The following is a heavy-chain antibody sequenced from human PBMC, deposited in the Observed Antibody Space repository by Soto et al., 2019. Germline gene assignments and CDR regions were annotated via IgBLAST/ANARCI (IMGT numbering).Heavy chain of an antibody. V-gene: IGHV3-33*01. J-gene: IGHJ3*02. D-gene: IGHD6-19*01. Sequence: QVQLVESGGGVVQPGRSLRLSCAASGFTFSSYGMHWVRQAPGKGLEWVAVIWYDGSNKYYADSVKGRFTISRDNSKNTRYLQMNSLRAEDTAVYYCARGGLAVADPGAFDIWGQGTMVTVSS. CDR1: GFTFSSYG. CDR3: ARGGLAVADPGAFDI. CDR2: IWYDGSNK.